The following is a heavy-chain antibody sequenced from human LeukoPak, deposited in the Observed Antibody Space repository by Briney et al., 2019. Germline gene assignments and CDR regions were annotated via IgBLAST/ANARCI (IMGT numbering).Heavy chain of an antibody. D-gene: IGHD1-26*01. CDR2: INTDGSNT. CDR1: GFTFSSLW. CDR3: ARDQSIAGPTTADY. Sequence: PGGSLRLSCAASGFTFSSLWMHWVRQAPGKGLVWVSRINTDGSNTIYADSVKGRFTISRDNAKNTLYLQMNSLRAEDTAVYYCARDQSIAGPTTADYWGQGTLVTVSS. J-gene: IGHJ4*02. V-gene: IGHV3-74*01.